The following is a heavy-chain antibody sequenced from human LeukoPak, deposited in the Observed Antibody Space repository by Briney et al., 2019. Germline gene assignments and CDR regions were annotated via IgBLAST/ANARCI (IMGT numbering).Heavy chain of an antibody. CDR3: AKEISTVTFGELLSPMDYYYYGMDV. J-gene: IGHJ6*02. D-gene: IGHD3-10*01. CDR2: ISYDGSNK. CDR1: GFTFSSYG. V-gene: IGHV3-30*18. Sequence: PGGSLRLSCAASGFTFSSYGMHWVRQAPGKGLEWVAVISYDGSNKYYADSVKGRFTISRDNSKNTLYLQMNSLRAEDTAVYYCAKEISTVTFGELLSPMDYYYYGMDVWGQGTTVTVSS.